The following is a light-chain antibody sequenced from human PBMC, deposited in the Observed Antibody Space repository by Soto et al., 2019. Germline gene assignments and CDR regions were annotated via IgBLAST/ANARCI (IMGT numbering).Light chain of an antibody. CDR2: DAS. CDR3: QQRSNWPPRVT. J-gene: IGKJ5*01. V-gene: IGKV3-11*01. Sequence: ENMLKQSPATLSLSQEERATLSCRASQSVSSYLAWYQQKPGQAPRLLIYDASNRATGIPARFSGSGSGTDFTLTISSLEPEDFAVYYCQQRSNWPPRVTFGQGTRLE. CDR1: QSVSSY.